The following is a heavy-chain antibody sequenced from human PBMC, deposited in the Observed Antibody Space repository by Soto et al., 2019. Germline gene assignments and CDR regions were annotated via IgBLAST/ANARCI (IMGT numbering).Heavy chain of an antibody. D-gene: IGHD6-19*01. J-gene: IGHJ4*01. V-gene: IGHV3-7*01. CDR3: AIGHWLGN. Sequence: DVQLVESGGALVQPGESLRLSWAASGFTFSDYLMTWVRQAPGKGLEWVATIKQDGNEQYYVDSVKGRFTISRNNAKNSLYLQMNGRRAADTAVYYCAIGHWLGNWGHGTLVTVSS. CDR1: GFTFSDYL. CDR2: IKQDGNEQ.